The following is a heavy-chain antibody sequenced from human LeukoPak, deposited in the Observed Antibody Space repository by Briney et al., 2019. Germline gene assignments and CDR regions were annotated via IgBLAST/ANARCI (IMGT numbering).Heavy chain of an antibody. J-gene: IGHJ4*02. CDR2: ISSSGSSI. V-gene: IGHV3-48*02. CDR3: ARDQDWAFDY. D-gene: IGHD3-9*01. Sequence: PGGSLRLSCVASGFTFSSYSMNWVRQAPGKGLEWASYISSSGSSIKYADSVKGRFTLSRDNAKNSLYLQMNSLRDEDTAVYYCARDQDWAFDYWGQGTLVTVSS. CDR1: GFTFSSYS.